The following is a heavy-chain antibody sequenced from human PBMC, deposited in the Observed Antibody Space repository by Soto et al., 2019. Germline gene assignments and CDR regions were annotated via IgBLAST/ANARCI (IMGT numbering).Heavy chain of an antibody. CDR3: ETPVTSAMAFDY. J-gene: IGHJ4*02. CDR2: INPNGGIT. V-gene: IGHV1-46*01. Sequence: ASVKVSCKASGYTFTHYYIHWVRQAPGQGLEWMGIINPNGGITTYAQKFRAGFTMTRDTSTSTVYLELSSLRSEASPIYYCETPVTSAMAFDYWGQGTLVTVSS. CDR1: GYTFTHYY. D-gene: IGHD5-18*01.